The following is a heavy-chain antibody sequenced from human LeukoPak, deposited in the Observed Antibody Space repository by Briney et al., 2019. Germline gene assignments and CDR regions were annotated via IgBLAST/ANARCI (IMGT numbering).Heavy chain of an antibody. CDR1: GGSISSYY. CDR2: IYYSGST. V-gene: IGHV4-59*01. J-gene: IGHJ4*02. D-gene: IGHD3-3*01. Sequence: SETLSLTCTVSGGSISSYYWSWIRQPPGKGLEWIGYIYYSGSTNYNPSLKSRVTISVDTSKNQFSLKLSSVTAADTAVYYCARGLFGDFWSGYLLDYWGQGTLVTVSS. CDR3: ARGLFGDFWSGYLLDY.